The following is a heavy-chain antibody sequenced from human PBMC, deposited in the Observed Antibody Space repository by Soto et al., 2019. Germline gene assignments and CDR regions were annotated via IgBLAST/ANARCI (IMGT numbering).Heavy chain of an antibody. D-gene: IGHD1-26*01. J-gene: IGHJ6*02. Sequence: PGASLRLSCAASGFTFSSYAMSWVRQAPGKGLEWVSAISGSGGSTYYADSVKGRFTISRDNSKNTLYLQMNSLRAEDTAVYYCAKEGAGIVGYYYYGMDVWGQGTTVTVSS. V-gene: IGHV3-23*01. CDR3: AKEGAGIVGYYYYGMDV. CDR2: ISGSGGST. CDR1: GFTFSSYA.